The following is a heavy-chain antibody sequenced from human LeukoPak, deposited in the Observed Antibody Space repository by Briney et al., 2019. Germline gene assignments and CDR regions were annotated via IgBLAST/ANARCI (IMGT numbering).Heavy chain of an antibody. CDR3: ATTDRGLRELLTYFDY. V-gene: IGHV4-39*01. J-gene: IGHJ4*02. CDR2: IYYSGST. Sequence: SETLSLTCTVSGGSISSSSYYWGWIRQPPGKGLEWIGSIYYSGSTYYNPSLTSRVTISVDTSKNQFSLKLSSVTAADTAVYYCATTDRGLRELLTYFDYWGQGTLVTVSS. D-gene: IGHD1-26*01. CDR1: GGSISSSSYY.